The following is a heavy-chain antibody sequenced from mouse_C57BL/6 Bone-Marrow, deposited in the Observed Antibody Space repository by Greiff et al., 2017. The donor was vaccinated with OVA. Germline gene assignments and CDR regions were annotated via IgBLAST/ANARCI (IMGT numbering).Heavy chain of an antibody. CDR2: INPSNGGT. D-gene: IGHD2-3*01. Sequence: VQLQQPGTELVKPGASVKLSCKASGYTFTSYWMHWVKQRPGQGLEWIGNINPSNGGTNYNEKLSKATLTVDKSSSTAYMQLSSLTSEDSAVYYCASLYDAYWGQGTLVTVSA. J-gene: IGHJ3*01. CDR3: ASLYDAY. V-gene: IGHV1-53*01. CDR1: GYTFTSYW.